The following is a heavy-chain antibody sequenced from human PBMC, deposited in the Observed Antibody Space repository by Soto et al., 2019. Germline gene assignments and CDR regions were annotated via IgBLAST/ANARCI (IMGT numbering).Heavy chain of an antibody. Sequence: QVKLVQYEAEVKKPGASVKVSCKASGYTFTSYDINWVRQATGQGLEWMGWMNLNSGYTGSAQKFQGRVTMTRSNSIRTAYMELSSLTSEDTAVYYCARANGDFDYWGQGTLVTVSS. CDR2: MNLNSGYT. CDR3: ARANGDFDY. J-gene: IGHJ4*02. CDR1: GYTFTSYD. V-gene: IGHV1-8*01. D-gene: IGHD4-17*01.